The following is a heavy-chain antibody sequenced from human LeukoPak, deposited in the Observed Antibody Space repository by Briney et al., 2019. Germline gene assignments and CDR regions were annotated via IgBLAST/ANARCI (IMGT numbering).Heavy chain of an antibody. CDR3: TKGKVNQVGGLDC. Sequence: PGGSLRLSCAASGFTFGSYAMSWVRQAPGKGLEWVSSITENGGGTYYADSVKGRFIISRDNSKNTLYLQMNSLRVDDTAIYYCTKGKVNQVGGLDCWGQGTLVTVSS. V-gene: IGHV3-23*01. D-gene: IGHD1-26*01. J-gene: IGHJ4*02. CDR1: GFTFGSYA. CDR2: ITENGGGT.